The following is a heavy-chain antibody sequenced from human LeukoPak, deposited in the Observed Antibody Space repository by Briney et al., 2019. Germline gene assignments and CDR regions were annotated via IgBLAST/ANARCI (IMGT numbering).Heavy chain of an antibody. D-gene: IGHD3-22*01. CDR3: ARDLYYYDSSGAFDI. Sequence: SETLSLTCTVSGGSISSYYWSWIRQPPGKGLEWIGSIYYSGSTYYNPSLKSRVTISVDTSKNQFSLKLSSVTAADTAVYYCARDLYYYDSSGAFDIWGQGTMVTVSS. CDR2: IYYSGST. CDR1: GGSISSYY. J-gene: IGHJ3*02. V-gene: IGHV4-59*12.